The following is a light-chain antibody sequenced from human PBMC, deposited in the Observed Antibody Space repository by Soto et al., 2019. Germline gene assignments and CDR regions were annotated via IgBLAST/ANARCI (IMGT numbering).Light chain of an antibody. V-gene: IGLV1-44*01. J-gene: IGLJ2*01. CDR1: SSNIGSNT. CDR2: SNN. CDR3: AAWDDSLNAVV. Sequence: QSVLTQPSSASGTPGQRVTISCSGSSSNIGSNTVNWYQQLPGTAPKVLIYSNNYRPSGVPDRFSGSKSGTSASLAISGLQSEDEADYYCAAWDDSLNAVVFGGGTKLTVL.